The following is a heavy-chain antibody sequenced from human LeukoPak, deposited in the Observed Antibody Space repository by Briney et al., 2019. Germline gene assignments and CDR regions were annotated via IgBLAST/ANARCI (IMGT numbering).Heavy chain of an antibody. V-gene: IGHV5-51*01. D-gene: IGHD3-9*01. J-gene: IGHJ6*03. CDR3: ARLPYDILTGYYKSYYYYMDV. CDR1: GYSFTSYW. CDR2: IYPGDSDT. Sequence: SGESLKISCKGSGYSFTSYWIGWVRQMPGKGLEWMGIIYPGDSDTRYSPSFQGQVTISADKSISTAYLQWSSLKASDTAMYYCARLPYDILTGYYKSYYYYMDVWGKGTTVTVSS.